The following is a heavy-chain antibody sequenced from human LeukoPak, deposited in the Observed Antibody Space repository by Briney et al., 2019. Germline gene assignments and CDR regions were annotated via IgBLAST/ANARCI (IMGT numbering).Heavy chain of an antibody. Sequence: GASVKVSCKASGYTFTSYYMHWVRQAPGQGLEWMGIINPSGGSTSYAQKFQGRVTMTRNTSISTAYMELSSLRSEDTAVYYCARVLFTRRKSESSKLVMGYWGQGTLVTVSS. CDR3: ARVLFTRRKSESSKLVMGY. CDR2: INPSGGST. CDR1: GYTFTSYY. J-gene: IGHJ4*02. V-gene: IGHV1-46*01. D-gene: IGHD2-21*01.